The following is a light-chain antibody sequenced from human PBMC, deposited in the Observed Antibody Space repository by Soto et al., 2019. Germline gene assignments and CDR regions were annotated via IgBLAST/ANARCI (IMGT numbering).Light chain of an antibody. V-gene: IGLV3-21*02. CDR2: DDS. Sequence: SYELTQPPSVSVAPGQTARITCGGTKIGTESVHWYQQKPGQAPVVVVYDDSDRPSGIPERFSGSNSGNAATLTISRVEAGDEADYYCQVWDSSSEVFGGGTKLTVL. CDR3: QVWDSSSEV. CDR1: KIGTES. J-gene: IGLJ3*02.